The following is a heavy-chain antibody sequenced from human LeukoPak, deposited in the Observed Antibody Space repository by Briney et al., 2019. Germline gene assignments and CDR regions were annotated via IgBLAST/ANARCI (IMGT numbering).Heavy chain of an antibody. CDR3: ARDGGNSYYYYYGMDV. V-gene: IGHV3-33*01. D-gene: IGHD2-21*02. CDR2: IWYDGSNK. CDR1: GFTFSSYG. Sequence: PGGSLRLSCAASGFTFSSYGMHWVRQAPGKGLEWVAVIWYDGSNKYYADSVKDRFTISRDNSKNTLYLQMNSLRAEDTAVYYCARDGGNSYYYYYGMDVWGQGTTVTVSS. J-gene: IGHJ6*02.